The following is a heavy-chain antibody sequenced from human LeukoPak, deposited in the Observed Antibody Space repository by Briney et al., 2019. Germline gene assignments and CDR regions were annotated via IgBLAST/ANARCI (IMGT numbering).Heavy chain of an antibody. V-gene: IGHV3-23*01. D-gene: IGHD4-17*01. CDR1: GFTFSSYA. CDR3: ANILRGDLYYFDY. J-gene: IGHJ4*02. Sequence: GGSLRLSCAASGFTFSSYAMSWVRQAPGKGLEWVSAISGSGGSTYYADSVKGRFTISRDNSKNTLYLQMNSLRAEDTAVYYCANILRGDLYYFDYWGQGTLVTVSS. CDR2: ISGSGGST.